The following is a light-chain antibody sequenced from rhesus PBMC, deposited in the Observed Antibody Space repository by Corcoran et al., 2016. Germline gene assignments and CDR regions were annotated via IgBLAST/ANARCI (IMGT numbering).Light chain of an antibody. V-gene: IGKV1-43*02. Sequence: DIQMTQSPFPLSASVGDRVTITSRASQGISTYLNWYQQKQGKAPKRMIYKASSLERGVPSRFSGSGYGTAFTLTISSLQPEDFAAYYCLQYNSDPYSFGQGTKVEIK. CDR1: QGISTY. CDR2: KAS. J-gene: IGKJ2*01. CDR3: LQYNSDPYS.